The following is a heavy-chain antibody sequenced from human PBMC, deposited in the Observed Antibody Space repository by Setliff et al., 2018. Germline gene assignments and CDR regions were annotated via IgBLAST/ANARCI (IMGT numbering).Heavy chain of an antibody. CDR3: ARHKSNGSGSYPSLYMDV. D-gene: IGHD3-10*01. V-gene: IGHV4-59*01. Sequence: PSETLSLTCTVSGGSISSYYWSWIRQPPGKGLEWIGYIDYSGSTNYNPSLKSRVTISLDTSKNQFSLQLSSVTAADTAVYYCARHKSNGSGSYPSLYMDVWGKGIMVTSP. CDR1: GGSISSYY. CDR2: IDYSGST. J-gene: IGHJ6*03.